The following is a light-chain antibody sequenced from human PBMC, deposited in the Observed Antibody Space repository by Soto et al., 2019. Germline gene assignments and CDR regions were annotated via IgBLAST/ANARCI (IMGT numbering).Light chain of an antibody. V-gene: IGLV2-14*03. CDR3: YSCSRNSDTRYV. CDR2: DVS. Sequence: QSALTQPASVSGSPGQSITISCTGTSSDIGASNYVSWYQQHPGQAPKLMISDVSNRPSGISDPFSGSKSGNTASLTISGLQAEDEADYYCYSCSRNSDTRYVFGTGTKVTVL. J-gene: IGLJ1*01. CDR1: SSDIGASNY.